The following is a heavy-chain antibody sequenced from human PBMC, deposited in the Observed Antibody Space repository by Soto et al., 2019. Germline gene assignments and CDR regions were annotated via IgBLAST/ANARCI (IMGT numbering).Heavy chain of an antibody. D-gene: IGHD2-15*01. CDR3: AKALRGGPFDY. CDR2: ISWNSGSI. Sequence: GGSLRLSCAASGFTFDDYAMHWVRQAPGKGLEWVSGISWNSGSIGYADSVKGRFTISRDNAKNSLYLQMNSLRAEDTALYYCAKALRGGPFDYWGQGTLVTVSS. CDR1: GFTFDDYA. J-gene: IGHJ4*02. V-gene: IGHV3-9*01.